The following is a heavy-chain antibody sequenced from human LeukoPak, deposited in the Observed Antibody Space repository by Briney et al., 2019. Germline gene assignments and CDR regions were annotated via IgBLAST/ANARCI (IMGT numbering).Heavy chain of an antibody. CDR3: VRDRYGDYGFY. CDR2: INTNTGNP. V-gene: IGHV7-4-1*02. CDR1: GYTFTNYA. Sequence: GASVKVPCKASGYTFTNYAMSWVRQAPGQGLEWMGWINTNTGNPTYAQGFTGRFVFSLDTSVSTAYLQISSLKAEDTAVYYCVRDRYGDYGFYWGQGTLVTVSS. D-gene: IGHD4-17*01. J-gene: IGHJ4*02.